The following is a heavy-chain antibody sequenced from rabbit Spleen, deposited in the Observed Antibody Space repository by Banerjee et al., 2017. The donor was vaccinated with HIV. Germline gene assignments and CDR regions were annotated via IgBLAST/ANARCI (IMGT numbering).Heavy chain of an antibody. CDR2: INNSTGKS. V-gene: IGHV1S45*01. CDR3: ARGSATMTLVITGYYLSL. D-gene: IGHD2-1*01. J-gene: IGHJ6*01. Sequence: QEQLVESGGGLVQPEGSLTLTCTASGFSFSYTSVMCWVRQVSGKGLEWITCINNSTGKSVYATWAKGRFTISKASSTTVTLQATSLTAADTATYFCARGSATMTLVITGYYLSLWGPGTLVTVS. CDR1: GFSFSYTSV.